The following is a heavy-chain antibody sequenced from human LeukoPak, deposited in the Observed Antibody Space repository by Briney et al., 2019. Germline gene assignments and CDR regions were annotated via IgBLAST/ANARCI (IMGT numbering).Heavy chain of an antibody. Sequence: GGSLRLSCAASGFTFSSYGMHWVRQAPGKGLEWVALLCYDGANKNYADSVKGRFIISRENSKNTLYLQMNSLRAEDTALYYCARDPSGSWNDVGTFDSWGQGTLVSVSS. CDR1: GFTFSSYG. D-gene: IGHD1-1*01. J-gene: IGHJ4*02. CDR2: LCYDGANK. CDR3: ARDPSGSWNDVGTFDS. V-gene: IGHV3-33*01.